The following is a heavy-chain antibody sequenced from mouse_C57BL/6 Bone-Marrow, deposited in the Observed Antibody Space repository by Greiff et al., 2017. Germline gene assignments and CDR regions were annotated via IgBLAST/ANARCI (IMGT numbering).Heavy chain of an antibody. D-gene: IGHD2-5*01. Sequence: QVQLKQPGAELVKPGASVKLSCKASGYTFTSYWMHWVKQRPGRGLEWIGRIDPNSGGTKYNEKFKSKATLTVDKPSSTAYMQLSSLTSEDSAVYYCARGAYYSNQFAYWGQGTLVTVSA. V-gene: IGHV1-72*01. CDR2: IDPNSGGT. CDR3: ARGAYYSNQFAY. J-gene: IGHJ3*01. CDR1: GYTFTSYW.